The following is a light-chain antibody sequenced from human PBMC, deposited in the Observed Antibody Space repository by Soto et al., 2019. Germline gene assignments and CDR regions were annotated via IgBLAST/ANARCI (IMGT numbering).Light chain of an antibody. CDR3: QQRSNWPLT. V-gene: IGKV3-11*01. CDR1: QSVSSD. CDR2: DAS. Sequence: EVVLTQSPATLSLSPGERATLSCRASQSVSSDLPWYQQKPGQAPRLLIYDASNGATGVPARFSGSGSETDFSLTISSLEPEDFAVYYCQQRSNWPLTFGGGTKVDI. J-gene: IGKJ4*01.